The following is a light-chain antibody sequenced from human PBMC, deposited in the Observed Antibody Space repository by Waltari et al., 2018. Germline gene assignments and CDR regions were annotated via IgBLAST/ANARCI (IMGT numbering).Light chain of an antibody. CDR1: SGSIASNY. CDR3: QSYDSNNPVV. J-gene: IGLJ2*01. Sequence: NFMLTQPHSVSESPGQTVTISCTRSSGSIASNYVQWYQQRPGRAPTTVIYEDTQRPSGVPDRFSGSIDSSTNSASLTISGLKTEDEADYYCQSYDSNNPVVFGGGTKLTVL. V-gene: IGLV6-57*04. CDR2: EDT.